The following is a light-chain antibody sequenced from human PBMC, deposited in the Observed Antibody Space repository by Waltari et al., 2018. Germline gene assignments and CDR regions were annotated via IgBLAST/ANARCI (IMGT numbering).Light chain of an antibody. CDR3: CSYAGSYTFWV. CDR2: DVS. Sequence: QSALTQPRPVSGSPGQSVTISCTGPSRDVGGYHHVPWYQRHPGKAPKLLIYDVSKRPSGVPDRFSGSKSGNTAALTISGLQAEDEADYYCCSYAGSYTFWVFGGGTKLTVL. CDR1: SRDVGGYHH. J-gene: IGLJ3*02. V-gene: IGLV2-11*01.